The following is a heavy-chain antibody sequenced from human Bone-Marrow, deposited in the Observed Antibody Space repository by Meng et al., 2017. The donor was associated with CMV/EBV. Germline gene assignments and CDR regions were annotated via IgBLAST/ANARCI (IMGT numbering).Heavy chain of an antibody. Sequence: GESLKISCAASGFTFSSYAMSWVRQAPGKGLEWVSVIYSGGSSTYYADSVKGRFTISRDNSKNTLYLQMNSLRAEDTAVYYCARVAQWYCSSTSCYNDYWGQGTLVTVSS. V-gene: IGHV3-23*03. J-gene: IGHJ4*02. D-gene: IGHD2-2*02. CDR2: IYSGGSST. CDR1: GFTFSSYA. CDR3: ARVAQWYCSSTSCYNDY.